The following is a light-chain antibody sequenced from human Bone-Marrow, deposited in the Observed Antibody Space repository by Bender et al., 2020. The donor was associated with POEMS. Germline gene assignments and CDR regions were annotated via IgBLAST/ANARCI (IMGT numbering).Light chain of an antibody. CDR3: PAWDTSSVV. J-gene: IGLJ2*01. CDR2: EDN. Sequence: SYGLTQPPSVSVSPGHTANITCSGDQLGDQYASWYQLKPGQSPVLVIYEDNKRPSGIPGLFSGSNSGNIATLTIGGTQALDEADYCCPAWDTSSVVFGGGTKLTVL. CDR1: QLGDQY. V-gene: IGLV3-1*01.